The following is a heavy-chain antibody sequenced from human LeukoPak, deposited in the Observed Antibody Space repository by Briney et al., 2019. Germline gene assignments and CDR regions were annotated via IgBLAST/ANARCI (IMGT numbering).Heavy chain of an antibody. Sequence: GGSLRLSCAASGFPFSSYAMGWVRQAPRKGLEWVSAITASSGGTYYADSVKGQFTISRDNSKNTLYLQINSLRAEDAAIYYCAKIRFYYDSSFDYWYFDLWGRGTLVTVSS. V-gene: IGHV3-23*01. J-gene: IGHJ2*01. D-gene: IGHD3-22*01. CDR2: ITASSGGT. CDR3: AKIRFYYDSSFDYWYFDL. CDR1: GFPFSSYA.